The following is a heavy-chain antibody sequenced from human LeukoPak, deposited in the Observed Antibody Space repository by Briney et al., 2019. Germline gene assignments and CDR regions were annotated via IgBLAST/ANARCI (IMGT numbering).Heavy chain of an antibody. J-gene: IGHJ5*02. CDR2: IYHSGST. CDR3: ARGGVCGTDYNWFDP. V-gene: IGHV4-30-2*01. Sequence: PSETLSLTCAVSGGSISSGGYSWSWIRQPPGKGLEWIGYIYHSGSTYYNPSLKSRVTISVDRSKNQFSLKLSSVTAADTAVYYCARGGVCGTDYNWFDPRGQGTLVTVSS. CDR1: GGSISSGGYS. D-gene: IGHD1-14*01.